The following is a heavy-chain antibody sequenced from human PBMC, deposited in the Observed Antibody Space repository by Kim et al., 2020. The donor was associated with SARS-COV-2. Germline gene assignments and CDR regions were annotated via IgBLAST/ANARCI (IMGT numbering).Heavy chain of an antibody. Sequence: GGSLRLSCAASGFTFSSYAMSWVRQAPGKGLEWVSAISGSGGSTYYADSVKGRFTISRDNSKNTLYLQMNSLRAEDTAVYYCAKVGGRYYYDSSGYYHDAFDIWGQGTMVTVSS. D-gene: IGHD3-22*01. CDR2: ISGSGGST. J-gene: IGHJ3*02. CDR3: AKVGGRYYYDSSGYYHDAFDI. CDR1: GFTFSSYA. V-gene: IGHV3-23*01.